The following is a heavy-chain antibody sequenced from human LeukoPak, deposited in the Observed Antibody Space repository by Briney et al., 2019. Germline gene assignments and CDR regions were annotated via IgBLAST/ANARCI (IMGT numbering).Heavy chain of an antibody. Sequence: GGSLRLSCAASGFTVSSSYMSWVRQAPGKGLEWVSAIYRGGNTYYADSVKGRFTISRDNSKNTLYLQMNSLRAEDTAVCYCAKDYRTGGWSTDHDYWGQGTLVTVSS. V-gene: IGHV3-53*05. CDR1: GFTVSSSY. CDR3: AKDYRTGGWSTDHDY. D-gene: IGHD6-19*01. J-gene: IGHJ4*02. CDR2: IYRGGNT.